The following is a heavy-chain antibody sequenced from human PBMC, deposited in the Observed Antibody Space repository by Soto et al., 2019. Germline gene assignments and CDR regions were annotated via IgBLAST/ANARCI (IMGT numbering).Heavy chain of an antibody. D-gene: IGHD3-3*01. Sequence: SETLSLTCAVSGGSISSGGYSWSWIRQPPGKGLEWIGYIYHSGSTYYNPSLKSRVTISVDRSKNQFSLKLSSVTAADTAVYYCARGGDYDFWSGYYTGWFDPWGQGTLVTVSS. CDR3: ARGGDYDFWSGYYTGWFDP. V-gene: IGHV4-30-2*01. CDR1: GGSISSGGYS. J-gene: IGHJ5*02. CDR2: IYHSGST.